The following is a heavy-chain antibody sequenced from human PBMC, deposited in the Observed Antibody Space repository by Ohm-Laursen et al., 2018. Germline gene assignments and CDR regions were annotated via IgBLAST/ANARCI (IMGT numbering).Heavy chain of an antibody. CDR3: ARRSITGTTEFDY. V-gene: IGHV3-11*01. J-gene: IGHJ4*02. Sequence: SLRLSCSASGFTFSDYYMGWIRQAPGKGLEWVSYISSSGSTIYYADSVKGRFTISRDNAKNSLYLQMNSLRAEDTAVYYCARRSITGTTEFDYWGQGTLVTVSS. CDR1: GFTFSDYY. D-gene: IGHD1-7*01. CDR2: ISSSGSTI.